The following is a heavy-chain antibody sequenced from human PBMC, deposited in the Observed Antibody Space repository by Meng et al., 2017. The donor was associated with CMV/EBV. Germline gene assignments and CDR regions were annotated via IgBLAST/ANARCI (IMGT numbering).Heavy chain of an antibody. D-gene: IGHD3-3*01. CDR3: AGANYDFLSGYPLNYGMDV. CDR1: GGTFSSYA. Sequence: SVKVSCKASGGTFSSYAISWVRQAPGQGLEWMGGIIPIFGTANYAQKLQGRVTITTDESTSTAYMELSSLRSEDTAVYYCAGANYDFLSGYPLNYGMDVWGQGTTVTVSS. J-gene: IGHJ6*02. CDR2: IIPIFGTA. V-gene: IGHV1-69*05.